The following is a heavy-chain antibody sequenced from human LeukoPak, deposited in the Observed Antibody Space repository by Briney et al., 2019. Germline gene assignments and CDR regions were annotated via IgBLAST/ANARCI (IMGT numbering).Heavy chain of an antibody. CDR2: INSDGGST. CDR1: GFTFSHYW. J-gene: IGHJ6*03. V-gene: IGHV3-74*01. D-gene: IGHD3-16*01. Sequence: RGSLRLSCAASGFTFSHYWMHWVRQAPGKGLVRVSRINSDGGSTSYAGSVKGRFTISRDNAKNTLYLQMNSLRAEDTAVYYCASGGSYADFYYYMGVWGRGTTVTVSS. CDR3: ASGGSYADFYYYMGV.